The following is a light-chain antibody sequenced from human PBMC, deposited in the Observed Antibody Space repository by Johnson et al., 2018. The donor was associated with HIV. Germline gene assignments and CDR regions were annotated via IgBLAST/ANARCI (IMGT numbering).Light chain of an antibody. CDR1: NSNIGNSY. CDR2: ENN. CDR3: GTGDSSLDAYV. Sequence: QSVLTQPPSVSAAPGQKVTISCSGSNSNIGNSYVSWYQQLPRTAPKLLIYENNKRPSGIPDRFSGSKSGTSATLGITGLQTGDEADYYCGTGDSSLDAYVFGTGTKVAVL. V-gene: IGLV1-51*02. J-gene: IGLJ1*01.